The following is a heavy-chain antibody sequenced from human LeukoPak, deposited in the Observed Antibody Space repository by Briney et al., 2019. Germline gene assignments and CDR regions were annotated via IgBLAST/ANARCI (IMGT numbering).Heavy chain of an antibody. CDR2: IYHSGST. CDR3: ATRPYYYYHMDV. J-gene: IGHJ6*03. V-gene: IGHV4-38-2*01. D-gene: IGHD6-6*01. CDR1: GGSFSGYY. Sequence: SETLSLTCAVYGGSFSGYYWGWIRQPPGEGLEWIGTIYHSGSTYSNPSLSSRVTISVDTSKNQFSLRLSSVTAADTAVYYCATRPYYYYHMDVWGKGTTVTVSS.